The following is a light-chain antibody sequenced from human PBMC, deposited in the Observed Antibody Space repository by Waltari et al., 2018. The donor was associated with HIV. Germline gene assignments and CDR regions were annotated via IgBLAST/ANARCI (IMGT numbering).Light chain of an antibody. J-gene: IGKJ1*01. Sequence: ALVGDRINITCRTSQEISSWLAWYQQKPQQAPKLLIYESSVLQGGVPSRFSGSGSGTEFTLTITGLQPEDFATYYCQHYDNSWAFGQGTKV. CDR1: QEISSW. CDR3: QHYDNSWA. CDR2: ESS. V-gene: IGKV1-5*03.